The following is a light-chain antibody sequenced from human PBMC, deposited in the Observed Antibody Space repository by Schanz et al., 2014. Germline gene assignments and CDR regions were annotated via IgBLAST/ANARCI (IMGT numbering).Light chain of an antibody. CDR3: HLYDTTLAGQV. CDR1: SSNIGAGYD. Sequence: QSVLTQPPSVSGAPGQRVSISCAGNSSNIGAGYDVHWFQQHPGTAPKLLIYGNSDRPSGVPDRFSGSKSGTSASLVITGLQADDEADYFCHLYDTTLAGQVFGTGTKVTVL. V-gene: IGLV1-40*01. J-gene: IGLJ1*01. CDR2: GNS.